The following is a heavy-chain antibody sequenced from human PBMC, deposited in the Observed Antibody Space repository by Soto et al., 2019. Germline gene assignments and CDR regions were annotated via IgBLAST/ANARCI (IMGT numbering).Heavy chain of an antibody. CDR3: ASDRKQAAAGTPIKYNWFDP. D-gene: IGHD6-13*01. CDR1: GGTFSSYA. CDR2: IIPIFGTA. J-gene: IGHJ5*02. Sequence: VKVSCKASGGTFSSYAISWVRQAPGQGLEWMGGIIPIFGTANYAQKFQGRVTITADESTSTAYMELSSLRSEDTAVYYCASDRKQAAAGTPIKYNWFDPWGQGTLVTVSS. V-gene: IGHV1-69*13.